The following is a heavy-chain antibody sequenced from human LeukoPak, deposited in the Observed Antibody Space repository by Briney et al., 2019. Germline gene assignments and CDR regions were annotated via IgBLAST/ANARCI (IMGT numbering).Heavy chain of an antibody. CDR2: ISSSSSYI. Sequence: PGGSLRLSCAASGFTFSSYSMNWVRQAPGKGLEWVSSISSSSSYIYYADSVKGRFTISRDNAKNSLYLQMNSLRAEDTAVYYCARLLRGSGWYGGMDVWGQGTTVTVSS. CDR1: GFTFSSYS. V-gene: IGHV3-21*04. D-gene: IGHD6-19*01. J-gene: IGHJ6*02. CDR3: ARLLRGSGWYGGMDV.